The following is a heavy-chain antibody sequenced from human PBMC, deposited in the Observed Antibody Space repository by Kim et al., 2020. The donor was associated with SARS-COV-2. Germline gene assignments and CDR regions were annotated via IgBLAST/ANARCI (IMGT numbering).Heavy chain of an antibody. J-gene: IGHJ4*02. CDR2: IYYSGST. CDR1: GGSISSGGYY. V-gene: IGHV4-31*03. Sequence: SETLSLTCTVSGGSISSGGYYWSWIRQHPGKGLEWIGYIYYSGSTYYNPSLKSRVIISVDTSKNQFSLKLSSVTAADTAVYYCARGGAAGTFDYWGQGTLVTVSS. D-gene: IGHD6-13*01. CDR3: ARGGAAGTFDY.